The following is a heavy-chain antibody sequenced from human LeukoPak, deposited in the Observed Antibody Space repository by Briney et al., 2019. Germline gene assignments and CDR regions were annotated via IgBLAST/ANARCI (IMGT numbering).Heavy chain of an antibody. V-gene: IGHV1-69*13. Sequence: SVKVSCKASGGTFSSYAISWVRQAPRQGLEWMGGIIPIFGTANYAQKFQGRVTITADESTSTAYMELSSLRSEDTAVYYCARGSESQLLLFDYWGQGTLVTVSS. CDR1: GGTFSSYA. D-gene: IGHD2-15*01. J-gene: IGHJ4*02. CDR2: IIPIFGTA. CDR3: ARGSESQLLLFDY.